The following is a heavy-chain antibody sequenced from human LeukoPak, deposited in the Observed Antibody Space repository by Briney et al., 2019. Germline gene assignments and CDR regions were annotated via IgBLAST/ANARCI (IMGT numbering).Heavy chain of an antibody. Sequence: GGSLRLSCSVSGFTFSTYVMHWVRQAPGKGLQYVSAISSNGDNTYYADSVKGRFTISRDNSKHTLYLQMSSLRADDTAVYYCVRGTGYWGQGTLVTVSS. CDR1: GFTFSTYV. J-gene: IGHJ4*02. CDR3: VRGTGY. V-gene: IGHV3-64D*06. CDR2: ISSNGDNT.